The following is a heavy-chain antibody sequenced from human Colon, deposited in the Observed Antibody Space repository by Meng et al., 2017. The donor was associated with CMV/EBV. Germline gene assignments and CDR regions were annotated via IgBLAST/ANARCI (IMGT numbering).Heavy chain of an antibody. J-gene: IGHJ6*02. V-gene: IGHV3-21*01. CDR2: ISTSSSYI. CDR1: GFTFSTYS. Sequence: GESLKISCAASGFTFSTYSMNWVRQAPGKGLEWVSSISTSSSYIYYANSVRGRFTISRDNAKNSLYLQMDSLRAEDTAVYYCASVDCSSTSCYAQSYYYGMGVWGQGTTVTV. D-gene: IGHD2-2*01. CDR3: ASVDCSSTSCYAQSYYYGMGV.